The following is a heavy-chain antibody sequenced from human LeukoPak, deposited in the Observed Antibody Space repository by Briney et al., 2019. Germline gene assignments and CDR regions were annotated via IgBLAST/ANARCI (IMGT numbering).Heavy chain of an antibody. CDR3: ASLGYGYGYKYGMDV. D-gene: IGHD5-18*01. Sequence: PSGTLSVTCTVSGGSISSSYWSWIRQPPGKGLEWIGYIFYIVSTNYNPSLQSRATISVDTSKTKFSLKLSSVTAADAAGYYCASLGYGYGYKYGMDVWGQGTTVTVSS. CDR2: IFYIVST. V-gene: IGHV4-59*08. J-gene: IGHJ6*02. CDR1: GGSISSSY.